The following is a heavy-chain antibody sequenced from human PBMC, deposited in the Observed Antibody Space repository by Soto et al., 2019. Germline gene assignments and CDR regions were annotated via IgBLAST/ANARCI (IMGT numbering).Heavy chain of an antibody. J-gene: IGHJ6*02. Sequence: ASVKVSCKASGGTFSSYAISWVRQAPGQGLEWMGGIIPIFGTANYAQKFQGRVTITADESTSTAYMELSSLRSEDTAVYYCARHTVLVPAAIRRSAFGMGVSGQGTTVASSS. V-gene: IGHV1-69*13. D-gene: IGHD2-2*02. CDR1: GGTFSSYA. CDR3: ARHTVLVPAAIRRSAFGMGV. CDR2: IIPIFGTA.